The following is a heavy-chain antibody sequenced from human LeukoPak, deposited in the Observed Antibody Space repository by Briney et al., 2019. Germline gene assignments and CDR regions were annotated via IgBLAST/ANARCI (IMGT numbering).Heavy chain of an antibody. V-gene: IGHV4-61*01. D-gene: IGHD3-3*01. CDR2: IYYSGST. CDR3: ARDHPRPGYGFWSGRPSGLDP. CDR1: GGSISSSSYY. Sequence: SETLSLTCTVSGGSISSSSYYWGWIRQPPGKGLEWIGYIYYSGSTNYNPSLKSRVTISVDTSKNQFSLKLSSVTAADTAVYYCARDHPRPGYGFWSGRPSGLDPWGQGTLVTVSS. J-gene: IGHJ5*02.